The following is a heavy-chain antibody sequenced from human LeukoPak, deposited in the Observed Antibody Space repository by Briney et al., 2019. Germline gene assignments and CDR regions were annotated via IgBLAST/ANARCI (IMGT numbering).Heavy chain of an antibody. D-gene: IGHD6-19*01. Sequence: SQTLSLTCAISGDSISSNIGAWNWIRQSPSRGLEWLGRTYYRSKWYTNYAVSVRSRIIINPDTSKNQFSLQLNSVTPEDTALYYCTGETSSERLDPWGQGTLVTVSS. J-gene: IGHJ5*02. CDR2: TYYRSKWYT. CDR3: TGETSSERLDP. CDR1: GDSISSNIGA. V-gene: IGHV6-1*01.